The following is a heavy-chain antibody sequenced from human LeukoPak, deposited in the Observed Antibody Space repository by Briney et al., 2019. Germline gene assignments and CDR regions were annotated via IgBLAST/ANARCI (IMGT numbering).Heavy chain of an antibody. V-gene: IGHV1-3*03. D-gene: IGHD3/OR15-3a*01. CDR1: GYIFTSYS. CDR2: IDAGNGNT. J-gene: IGHJ4*02. CDR3: ARGYDFWTELDY. Sequence: ASVKVSCKASGYIFTSYSLHWVRQAPGQRPEWMGWIDAGNGNTKYSPEFQDRVTLSRDTSASTAYFELSSLRSEDVAVYYCARGYDFWTELDYWGQGTLVTVSS.